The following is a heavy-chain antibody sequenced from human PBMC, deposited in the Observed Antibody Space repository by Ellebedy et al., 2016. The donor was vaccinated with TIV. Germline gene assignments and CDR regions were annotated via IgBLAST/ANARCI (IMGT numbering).Heavy chain of an antibody. CDR3: ARVDSSGYYGSGWFDP. D-gene: IGHD3-22*01. CDR1: GYTFTNYA. CDR2: INAANGNT. J-gene: IGHJ5*02. Sequence: AASVKVSCKASGYTFTNYAIHWVRQAPGHRLEWMGWINAANGNTKYSQKFQGRVTITRDTSASTAYMELSSLRSEDTAVYYCARVDSSGYYGSGWFDPWGQGTLVTVSS. V-gene: IGHV1-3*01.